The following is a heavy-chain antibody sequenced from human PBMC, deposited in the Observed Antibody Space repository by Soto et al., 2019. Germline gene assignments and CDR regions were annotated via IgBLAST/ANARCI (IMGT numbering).Heavy chain of an antibody. CDR2: ISGSGGST. D-gene: IGHD2-2*01. J-gene: IGHJ6*02. CDR3: AKGGYCSSTSCRDYYYYGMDV. V-gene: IGHV3-23*01. Sequence: PGGSLRLSCAASGFSFSSCAMSWVRQAPGKGLEWVSAISGSGGSTYYADSVKGRFTISRDNSKNTLYLQMNSLRAEDTAVYYCAKGGYCSSTSCRDYYYYGMDVWGQGTTVTVSS. CDR1: GFSFSSCA.